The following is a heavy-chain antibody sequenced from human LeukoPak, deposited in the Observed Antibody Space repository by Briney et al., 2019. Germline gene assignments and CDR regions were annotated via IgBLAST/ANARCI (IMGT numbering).Heavy chain of an antibody. D-gene: IGHD6-13*01. J-gene: IGHJ6*03. CDR3: ARGGSSWLNYYYYMDV. Sequence: SVKVSCKASGGTFSSYAISWVRQAPGQGLEWMGGIIPIFGTANYAQKFQGRATFTTDESTSTAYMELSSLRSEDTAVYYCARGGSSWLNYYYYMDVWGKGTTVTVSS. CDR1: GGTFSSYA. V-gene: IGHV1-69*05. CDR2: IIPIFGTA.